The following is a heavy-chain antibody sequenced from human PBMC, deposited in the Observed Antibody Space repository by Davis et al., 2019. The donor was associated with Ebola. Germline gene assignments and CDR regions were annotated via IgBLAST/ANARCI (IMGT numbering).Heavy chain of an antibody. CDR2: INHSGSS. CDR3: VRSVTMIRGVIPWFDP. CDR1: GGFVSSGGYS. V-gene: IGHV4-30-2*01. D-gene: IGHD3-10*01. J-gene: IGHJ5*01. Sequence: SETLSLTCAVSGGFVSSGGYSWSWIRQPPGKGLEWIGEINHSGSSKYNPSLKSRVTMSADTSKNQVSLKLSSVTAADTAVYYCVRSVTMIRGVIPWFDPWGQGTLVAVSS.